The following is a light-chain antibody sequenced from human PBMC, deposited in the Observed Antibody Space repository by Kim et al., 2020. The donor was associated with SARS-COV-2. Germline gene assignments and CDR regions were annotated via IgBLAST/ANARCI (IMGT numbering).Light chain of an antibody. J-gene: IGKJ1*01. CDR3: QQSYSTPG. Sequence: YAYVGDRGNINCRASENIRKYLTWDQQKPGKAPEGLIYAASTLQGGVQSRFSGSGSGTDFNLTISRLQNEDFATYYCQQSYSTPGVGQGTKVDIK. CDR2: AAS. CDR1: ENIRKY. V-gene: IGKV1-39*01.